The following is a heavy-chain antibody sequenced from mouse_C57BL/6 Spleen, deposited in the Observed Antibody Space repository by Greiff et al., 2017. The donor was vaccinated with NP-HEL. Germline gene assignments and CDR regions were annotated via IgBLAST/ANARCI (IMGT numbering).Heavy chain of an antibody. CDR1: GYTFTDYY. CDR2: INPYNGGT. CDR3: ERVGYAMDY. V-gene: IGHV1-19*01. Sequence: EVQLQQSGPVLVKPGASVKMSCKASGYTFTDYYMNWVKQSHGKSLEWIGVINPYNGGTSYNQKFKGKATLTVDKSSSTAYMELNSLTSEDSAVDYCERVGYAMDYWGQGTSVTVSS. J-gene: IGHJ4*01.